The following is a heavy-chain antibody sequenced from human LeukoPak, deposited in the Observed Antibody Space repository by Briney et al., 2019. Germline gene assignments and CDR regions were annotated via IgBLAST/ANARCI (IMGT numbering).Heavy chain of an antibody. CDR1: GYTFTGYY. CDR2: INPNSGGT. J-gene: IGHJ5*02. CDR3: ARDSGTSRQTTIWFDP. D-gene: IGHD2-2*01. V-gene: IGHV1-2*02. Sequence: GASVKVSCKASGYTFTGYYMHWVRQAPGQGLEWMGWINPNSGGTNYAQKFQGRVTMTRDTSISTAYMELSRLRSDDTAVYYRARDSGTSRQTTIWFDPWGQGTLVTVSS.